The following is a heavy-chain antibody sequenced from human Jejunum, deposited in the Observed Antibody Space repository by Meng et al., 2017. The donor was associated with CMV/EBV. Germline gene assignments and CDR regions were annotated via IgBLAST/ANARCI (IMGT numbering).Heavy chain of an antibody. CDR3: AHFVGGYYPSRPDY. CDR1: GFSPIPNGEV. Sequence: WKGSRSTLVKPTHTLTLTCTFSGFSPIPNGEVVAWIRQPPGKALEWLALIYRGDDKRYSPSLKSRLSIAKDTSKNEVVLTVTTMGPVDTGTYYCAHFVGGYYPSRPDYWGQGTLVTVSS. D-gene: IGHD1-26*01. V-gene: IGHV2-5*02. J-gene: IGHJ4*02. CDR2: IYRGDDK.